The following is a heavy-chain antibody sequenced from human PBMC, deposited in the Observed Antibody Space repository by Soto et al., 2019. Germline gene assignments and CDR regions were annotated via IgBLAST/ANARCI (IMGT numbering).Heavy chain of an antibody. J-gene: IGHJ5*01. Sequence: LSCEAAGFTFSSYGMHWVRQAPGKGLEWVAVISYDGSNKYYADSVKGRFTISRDNSKNTLYLQMNSLRAEDTAVYYCAKDLGFLEWLFYSWGHGTLVTV. CDR3: AKDLGFLEWLFYS. CDR2: ISYDGSNK. CDR1: GFTFSSYG. V-gene: IGHV3-30*18. D-gene: IGHD3-3*01.